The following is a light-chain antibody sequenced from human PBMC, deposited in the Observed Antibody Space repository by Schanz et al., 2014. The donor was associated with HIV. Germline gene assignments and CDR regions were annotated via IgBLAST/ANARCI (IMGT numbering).Light chain of an antibody. Sequence: QSALTQPPSASGSPGQSVTISCTGTSSDVGGYNYVSWYQQHPGKAPKLMIYEVSKRPSGVPDRFSGSKSGNTASLTISGLQAEDEADYYCCSYAXXSTSVVFGGGTKLTVL. V-gene: IGLV2-8*01. CDR3: CSYAXXSTSVV. CDR1: SSDVGGYNY. CDR2: EVS. J-gene: IGLJ2*01.